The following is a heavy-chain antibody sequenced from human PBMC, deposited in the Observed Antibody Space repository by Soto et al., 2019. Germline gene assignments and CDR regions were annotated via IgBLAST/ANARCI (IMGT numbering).Heavy chain of an antibody. D-gene: IGHD6-6*01. CDR3: ARDQGPRYSSSYY. V-gene: IGHV1-69*05. Sequence: QVQLVQSGAEVKKPGSSVKVSCKASGGTFSSYAISWVRQAPGQGLEWMGGIIPIFGTANYAQKFQGRVTTTXDXATSTAYMELSSVSSEGTAVYYCARDQGPRYSSSYYWGQGTLVTVSS. J-gene: IGHJ4*02. CDR2: IIPIFGTA. CDR1: GGTFSSYA.